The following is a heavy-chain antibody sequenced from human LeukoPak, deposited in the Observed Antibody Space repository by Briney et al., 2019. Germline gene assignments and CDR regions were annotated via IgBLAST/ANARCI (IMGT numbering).Heavy chain of an antibody. CDR3: ARALADNRGYYLGFDY. V-gene: IGHV3-11*04. CDR1: GFTFSDSY. D-gene: IGHD3-22*01. Sequence: GGSLRLSCAASGFTFSDSYMTWVRQAPGKGVEWVAYISGSGHDINYSDSVKGRFTISRDNAKNSLYLQMSSLRVEDTAVYYCARALADNRGYYLGFDYWGQGTLVTVSS. CDR2: ISGSGHDI. J-gene: IGHJ4*02.